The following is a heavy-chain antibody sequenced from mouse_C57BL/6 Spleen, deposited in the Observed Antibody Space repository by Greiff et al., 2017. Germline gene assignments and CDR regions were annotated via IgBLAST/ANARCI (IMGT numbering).Heavy chain of an antibody. Sequence: VQLQQSGPELVKPGASVKISCKASGYAFSSSWMNWVKQRPGKGLEWIGRIYPGDGDTNYNGKFKGKATLTAVKSASTAYMQLSSLASEDSAVYFCARSRDHAGGEGTTLTVSS. D-gene: IGHD3-3*01. CDR2: IYPGDGDT. CDR1: GYAFSSSW. V-gene: IGHV1-82*01. CDR3: ARSRDHA. J-gene: IGHJ2*01.